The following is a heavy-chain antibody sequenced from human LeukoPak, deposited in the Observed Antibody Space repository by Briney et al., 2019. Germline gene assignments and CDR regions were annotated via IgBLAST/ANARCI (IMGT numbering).Heavy chain of an antibody. D-gene: IGHD4-17*01. V-gene: IGHV3-21*04. CDR3: AKDRVGTVTTFNDY. J-gene: IGHJ4*02. CDR2: ISSSSSYI. Sequence: GGSLRLSCAASGFTFSSFSMNWVRQAPGKGLEWVSFISSSSSYIYYADSVKARLTISRDNSKNTLYLQMNSLRAEDTAMYYCAKDRVGTVTTFNDYWGQGTLVTVSS. CDR1: GFTFSSFS.